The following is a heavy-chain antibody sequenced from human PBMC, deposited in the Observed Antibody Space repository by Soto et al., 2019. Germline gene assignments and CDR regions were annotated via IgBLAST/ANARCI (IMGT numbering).Heavy chain of an antibody. CDR2: ISYDGSNK. CDR3: ARDGRAFTVRLWFGSAHY. V-gene: IGHV3-30-3*01. D-gene: IGHD3-10*01. CDR1: GFTFSSYA. Sequence: GGSLRLSCAASGFTFSSYAMHWVRQAPGKGLEWVAVISYDGSNKYYADSVKGRFTISRDNSKNTLYLQMNSLRAEDTAVYYCARDGRAFTVRLWFGSAHYWGQGTLVTVSS. J-gene: IGHJ4*02.